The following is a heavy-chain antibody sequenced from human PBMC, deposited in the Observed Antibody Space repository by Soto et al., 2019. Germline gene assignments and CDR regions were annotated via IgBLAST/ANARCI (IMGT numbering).Heavy chain of an antibody. CDR2: ISGSGGST. J-gene: IGHJ4*02. D-gene: IGHD1-26*01. Sequence: GGSLRLSCAASGFTFSSYAMSWVRQAPGKGLEWVSAISGSGGSTYYADSVKGRFTISRDNSKNTLYLQMNSLRAEDTAVYYCAKDRLGSYWPPFYFDYWGQGTLVTVSS. CDR3: AKDRLGSYWPPFYFDY. CDR1: GFTFSSYA. V-gene: IGHV3-23*01.